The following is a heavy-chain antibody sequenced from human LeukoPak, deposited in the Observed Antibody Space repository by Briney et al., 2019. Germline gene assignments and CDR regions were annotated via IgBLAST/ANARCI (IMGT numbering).Heavy chain of an antibody. V-gene: IGHV4-34*01. CDR3: ARHQYSGSCYHY. J-gene: IGHJ4*02. CDR1: GGSFSGYY. Sequence: SETLSLTCAVDGGSFSGYYWSWIRQPPGKGLEWIGEISDSGSINYTPSLKSRVTISVDTSKNQFSLKLSSVTAADTAVYYCARHQYSGSCYHYWGQGTLVTVSS. CDR2: ISDSGSI. D-gene: IGHD1-26*01.